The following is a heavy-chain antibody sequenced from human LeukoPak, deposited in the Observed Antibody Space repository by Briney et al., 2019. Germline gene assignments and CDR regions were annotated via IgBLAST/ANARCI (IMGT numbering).Heavy chain of an antibody. CDR2: INPSGGST. D-gene: IGHD3-22*01. CDR3: ARVHYDSSGYYRFDY. V-gene: IGHV1-46*01. J-gene: IGHJ4*02. CDR1: GYTFTSYY. Sequence: VASVKVSCKASGYTFTSYYMHWVRQAPGQGLEWMGIINPSGGSTSYAQKFQGRVTITRDMSTSTVYMELSSLRSEDTAVYYCARVHYDSSGYYRFDYWGQGTLVTVSS.